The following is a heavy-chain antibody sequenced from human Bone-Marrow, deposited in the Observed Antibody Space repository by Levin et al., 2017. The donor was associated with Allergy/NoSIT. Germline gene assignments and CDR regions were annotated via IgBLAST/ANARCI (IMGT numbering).Heavy chain of an antibody. CDR1: GGTFSSYA. V-gene: IGHV1-69*01. CDR3: AREVDIAVAGHWFDP. J-gene: IGHJ5*02. Sequence: KISCKASGGTFSSYAISWVRQAPGQGLEWMGGIIPIFGTANYAQKFQGRVTITADESTSTAYMELSSLRSEDTAVYYCAREVDIAVAGHWFDPWGQGTLVTVSS. D-gene: IGHD6-19*01. CDR2: IIPIFGTA.